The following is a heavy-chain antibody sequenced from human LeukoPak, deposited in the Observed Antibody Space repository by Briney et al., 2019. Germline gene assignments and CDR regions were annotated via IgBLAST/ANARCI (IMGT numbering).Heavy chain of an antibody. Sequence: PGGSLRLSCVASGFTFDDFGLSWVRQVPGRGLEWVARISWNGANTGYADSVKGRFTISRDNAENSLFLQMNSLTADDTALYYCARDHCSSTTCYFEDWGQGTLVTASS. CDR2: ISWNGANT. CDR3: ARDHCSSTTCYFED. J-gene: IGHJ4*02. V-gene: IGHV3-20*04. D-gene: IGHD2-2*01. CDR1: GFTFDDFG.